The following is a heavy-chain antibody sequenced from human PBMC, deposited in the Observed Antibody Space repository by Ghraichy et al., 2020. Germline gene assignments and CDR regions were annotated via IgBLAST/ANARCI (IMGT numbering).Heavy chain of an antibody. Sequence: GGSLRLSCAASGFTFSSYWMSWVRQAPGKGLEWVANIKQDGSEKYYVDSVKGRFTISRDNAKNSLYLQMNSLRAEDTAVYYCARDYYDSSGPRGDYWGQGTLVTVSS. CDR3: ARDYYDSSGPRGDY. J-gene: IGHJ4*02. V-gene: IGHV3-7*03. CDR1: GFTFSSYW. D-gene: IGHD3-22*01. CDR2: IKQDGSEK.